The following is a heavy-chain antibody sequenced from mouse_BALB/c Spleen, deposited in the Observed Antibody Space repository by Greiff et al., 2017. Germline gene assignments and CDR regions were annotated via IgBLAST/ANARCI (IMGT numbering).Heavy chain of an antibody. CDR2: ISDGGSYT. CDR3: ARDDAAWFAY. J-gene: IGHJ3*01. CDR1: GFTFSDYY. V-gene: IGHV5-4*02. Sequence: EVHLVESGGGLVKPGGSLKLSCAASGFTFSDYYMYWVRQTPEKRLEWVATISDGGSYTYYPDSVKGRFTISRDNAKNNLYLQMSSLKSEDTAMYYCARDDAAWFAYWGQGTLVTVSA.